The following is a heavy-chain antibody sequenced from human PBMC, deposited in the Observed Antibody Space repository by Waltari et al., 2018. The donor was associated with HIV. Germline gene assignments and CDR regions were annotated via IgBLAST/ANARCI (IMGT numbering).Heavy chain of an antibody. J-gene: IGHJ6*02. D-gene: IGHD3-16*02. Sequence: EVQLVESGGGLVQPGGSLRLSCAASGFTFSSYWMSWVRQAPGEGLEWEANKKQDGSEKYYVETVKDRFTIPRDNAKNSLYLQMNSLRAEYTAVYYCARGTEYYGWGSYRHTPRGMDVWGQGTTVTVSS. CDR1: GFTFSSYW. V-gene: IGHV3-7*01. CDR2: KKQDGSEK. CDR3: ARGTEYYGWGSYRHTPRGMDV.